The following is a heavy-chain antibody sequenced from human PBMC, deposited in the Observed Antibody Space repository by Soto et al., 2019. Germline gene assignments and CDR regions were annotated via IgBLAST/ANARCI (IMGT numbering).Heavy chain of an antibody. CDR2: INPNGGST. V-gene: IGHV1-46*01. Sequence: QVQLVQSGAEVKQPGASVKVSFKASGYTFSRYYIHWMRQAPGQGLEWIGIINPNGGSTNYAQNFNGRLTVTRDTSTATVYMDMSALTSDDTAMYYCARGLGLGDCWGQGTLVTVSS. CDR1: GYTFSRYY. J-gene: IGHJ4*02. CDR3: ARGLGLGDC. D-gene: IGHD7-27*01.